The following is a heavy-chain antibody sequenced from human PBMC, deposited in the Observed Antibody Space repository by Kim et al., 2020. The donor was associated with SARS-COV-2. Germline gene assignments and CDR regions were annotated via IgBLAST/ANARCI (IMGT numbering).Heavy chain of an antibody. Sequence: SETLSLTCTVSGGSISSYYWSWIRQPAGKGLEWIGRIYTSGSTNYNPSLKSGVTMSVDTSKNQFSLKLSSVTAADTAVYYCARERFDDYYYYYGMDVWGQGTTVTVSS. CDR1: GGSISSYY. J-gene: IGHJ6*02. V-gene: IGHV4-4*07. D-gene: IGHD3-10*01. CDR3: ARERFDDYYYYYGMDV. CDR2: IYTSGST.